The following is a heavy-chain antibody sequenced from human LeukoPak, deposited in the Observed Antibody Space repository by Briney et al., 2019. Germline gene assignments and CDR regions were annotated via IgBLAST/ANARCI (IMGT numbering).Heavy chain of an antibody. Sequence: GGSLRPSCAASGFTFSSYAMSWVRQAPGKGLEWVSAISGSGGSTYYADSVKGRFTISRDNSKNTLYLQMNSLRAEYTAVYYCAKVAWQPYYYYGMDVWGQGTTVTVSS. D-gene: IGHD6-13*01. V-gene: IGHV3-23*01. CDR1: GFTFSSYA. CDR3: AKVAWQPYYYYGMDV. CDR2: ISGSGGST. J-gene: IGHJ6*02.